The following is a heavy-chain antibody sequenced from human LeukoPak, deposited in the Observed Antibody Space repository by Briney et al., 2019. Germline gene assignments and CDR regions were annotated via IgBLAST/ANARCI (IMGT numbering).Heavy chain of an antibody. J-gene: IGHJ4*02. V-gene: IGHV4-34*01. CDR1: GGSFSGYY. Sequence: SETLSLTCAVYGGSFSGYYWSWIRQPPGKGLEWIGETNHSGSTNYNPSLKSRVTISVDRSKNQFSLKLSSVTAADTAVYYCARGYSSSWLDYWGQGALVTVSS. CDR3: ARGYSSSWLDY. D-gene: IGHD6-13*01. CDR2: TNHSGST.